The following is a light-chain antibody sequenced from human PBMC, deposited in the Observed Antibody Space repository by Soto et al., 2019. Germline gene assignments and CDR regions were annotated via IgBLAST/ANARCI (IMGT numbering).Light chain of an antibody. CDR2: EVS. Sequence: QSALTQPPSASGSPGQSVTISCTGTSSDIGRYKYVSWYQQHPGKAPKVLISEVSERPSGVPDRYSGSKSGNTASLTVSGLQPEDEADYYCSSYAGNNNYVFGTGTKLTVL. V-gene: IGLV2-8*01. CDR3: SSYAGNNNYV. J-gene: IGLJ1*01. CDR1: SSDIGRYKY.